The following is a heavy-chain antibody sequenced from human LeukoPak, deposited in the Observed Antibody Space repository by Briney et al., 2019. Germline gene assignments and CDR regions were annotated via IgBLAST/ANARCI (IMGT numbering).Heavy chain of an antibody. CDR1: GFTFSSSA. Sequence: PGGSLRLSCTASGFTFSSSAMTWVRQAPGKGLEWVSAISDSGGDSIYTDSVKDRFTISRHNSKNTLYLQMNSLRAEDTAVYYCAKGGGYAPLDYWGQGTLVTVSS. D-gene: IGHD5-12*01. J-gene: IGHJ4*02. V-gene: IGHV3-23*01. CDR3: AKGGGYAPLDY. CDR2: ISDSGGDS.